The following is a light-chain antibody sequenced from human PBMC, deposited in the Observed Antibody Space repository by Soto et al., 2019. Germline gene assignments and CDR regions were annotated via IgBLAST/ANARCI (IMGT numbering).Light chain of an antibody. V-gene: IGKV3-20*01. J-gene: IGKJ2*01. CDR2: GAS. CDR3: HQYHSSPDT. CDR1: QSLSSNY. Sequence: EIVLTQSPDTLSLSPGERATLSCRASQSLSSNYLAWYQQKPGQAPRLLIYGASTRAAGLPDRFSGTGSGTDFTLSISRLEPEDFAVYYCHQYHSSPDTFGQGTKLEIK.